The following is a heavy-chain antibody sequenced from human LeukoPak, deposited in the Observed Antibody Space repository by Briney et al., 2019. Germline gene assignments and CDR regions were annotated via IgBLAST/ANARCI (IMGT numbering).Heavy chain of an antibody. J-gene: IGHJ4*02. CDR1: GGSISSYY. CDR2: IYTSGST. V-gene: IGHV4-4*07. D-gene: IGHD3-22*01. CDR3: AGEGYYDSSGYYHLYYFDY. Sequence: SETLSLTCTVSGGSISSYYWSWIRQPAGKGLEWIGRIYTSGSTNYNPSLKSRVTMSVDTSKNQFSLKLSSVTAADTAVYYCAGEGYYDSSGYYHLYYFDYWGQGTLVIVSS.